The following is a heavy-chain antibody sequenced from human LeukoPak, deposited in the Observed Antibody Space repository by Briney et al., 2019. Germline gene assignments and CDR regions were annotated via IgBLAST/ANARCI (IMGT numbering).Heavy chain of an antibody. CDR3: ARDSRRTISPGGP. D-gene: IGHD3-3*01. CDR1: GGSISSGDYY. Sequence: SETLSLTCTVSGGSISSGDYYWSWIRQPPGKGLEWIGYIYYSGSTYYNPSLKSRVTISVDTPKNQFSLKLSSVTAADTAVYYCARDSRRTISPGGPWGQGTLVTVSS. J-gene: IGHJ5*02. V-gene: IGHV4-30-4*01. CDR2: IYYSGST.